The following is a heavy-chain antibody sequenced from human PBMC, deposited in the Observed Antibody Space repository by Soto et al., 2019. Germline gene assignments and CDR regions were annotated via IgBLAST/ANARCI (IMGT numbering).Heavy chain of an antibody. J-gene: IGHJ6*02. V-gene: IGHV1-69*13. CDR3: ASDFITMIVVANYYYGMDV. CDR1: GGTFSSYA. CDR2: IILIFGTA. Sequence: ASVKVSCKASGGTFSSYAISWVRQAPGQGLEWMGGIILIFGTANYAQKFQGRVTITADESTSTAYMELSSLRSEDTAVYYCASDFITMIVVANYYYGMDVWGQGTTVTVS. D-gene: IGHD3-22*01.